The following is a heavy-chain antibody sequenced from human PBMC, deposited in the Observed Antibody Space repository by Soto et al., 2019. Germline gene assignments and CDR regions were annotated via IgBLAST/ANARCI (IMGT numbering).Heavy chain of an antibody. Sequence: GSSVKLSCKASGGTFSSYAISWVRQAPGQGLDWMGGIIPIFGTANYAQKFQGRVTITADESTSTAYMELSSLRSEDTAVYYCARASGGGDWDYYFDYWGQGTLVTVPQ. CDR2: IIPIFGTA. V-gene: IGHV1-69*13. D-gene: IGHD2-21*02. J-gene: IGHJ4*02. CDR1: GGTFSSYA. CDR3: ARASGGGDWDYYFDY.